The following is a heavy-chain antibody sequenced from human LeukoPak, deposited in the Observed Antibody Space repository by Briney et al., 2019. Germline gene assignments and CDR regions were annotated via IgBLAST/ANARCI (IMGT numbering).Heavy chain of an antibody. Sequence: GASVKVSCKASGYTFTSYYMHWVRQAPGQGLEWMGIINPSGGSTSYAQKFQGRVTMTRDMSTSTVYMELSSLRSEDTAVYYCARDVIVVVTSRAFDIWGQGTMVTVSS. CDR1: GYTFTSYY. CDR3: ARDVIVVVTSRAFDI. D-gene: IGHD2-15*01. V-gene: IGHV1-46*01. J-gene: IGHJ3*02. CDR2: INPSGGST.